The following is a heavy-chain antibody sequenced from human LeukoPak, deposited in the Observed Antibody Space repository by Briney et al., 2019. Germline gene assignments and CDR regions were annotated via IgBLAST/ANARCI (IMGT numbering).Heavy chain of an antibody. V-gene: IGHV1-18*01. CDR3: ARGNVDTAIYYYYGMDV. J-gene: IGHJ6*02. CDR2: ISTYNGNT. D-gene: IGHD5-18*01. CDR1: GYAFTSYG. Sequence: ASVKVSCKASGYAFTSYGISWVRQAPGQGFEWMGWISTYNGNTNHAQKPQDRVTMTTDTSTSTAYMELRSLRSDDTAVYYCARGNVDTAIYYYYGMDVWGQGTTVTVSS.